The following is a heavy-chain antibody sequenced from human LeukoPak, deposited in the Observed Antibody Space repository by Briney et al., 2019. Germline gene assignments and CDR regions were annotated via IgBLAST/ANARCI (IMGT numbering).Heavy chain of an antibody. Sequence: PSETLSLTCTVSGGSISSSSYSWSWIRQPPGKGLEWIGYIYHSGSTYYNPSLKSRVTISVDRSKNQFSLKLSSVTAADTAVYYCARVAQLRYFDWSYYFDYWGQGTLVTVSS. CDR2: IYHSGST. J-gene: IGHJ4*02. D-gene: IGHD3-9*01. V-gene: IGHV4-30-2*01. CDR1: GGSISSSSYS. CDR3: ARVAQLRYFDWSYYFDY.